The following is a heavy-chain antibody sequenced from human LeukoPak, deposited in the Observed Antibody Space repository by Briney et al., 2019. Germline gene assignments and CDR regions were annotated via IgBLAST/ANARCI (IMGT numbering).Heavy chain of an antibody. V-gene: IGHV3-74*01. J-gene: IGHJ4*02. CDR1: GFTFSKYW. CDR3: AASALTFSSGWFVY. CDR2: ISKDGSST. Sequence: PGWSLRLSCAASGFTFSKYWMQWVLQTPKKGLVWLSRISKDGSSTVYADSVKGRFTISRDNAKNTLYLQTNSLRDEETAVYYCAASALTFSSGWFVYWNQGSLVTVSS. D-gene: IGHD6-19*01.